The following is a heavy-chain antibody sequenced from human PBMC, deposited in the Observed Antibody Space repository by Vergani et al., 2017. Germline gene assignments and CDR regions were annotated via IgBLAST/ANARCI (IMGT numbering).Heavy chain of an antibody. Sequence: QLQLQESGPGLVKPSETLSLTCTVSGGSISRSSYYWGWVRQPPGEGLEWIGSIYYSGRTYYNPSLKSRVTISVDTSKNHFSLKLSSVTAADTAVYYCASSWWYFDSWGQGTLVTVFS. J-gene: IGHJ4*02. CDR3: ASSWWYFDS. CDR2: IYYSGRT. D-gene: IGHD2-15*01. V-gene: IGHV4-39*02. CDR1: GGSISRSSYY.